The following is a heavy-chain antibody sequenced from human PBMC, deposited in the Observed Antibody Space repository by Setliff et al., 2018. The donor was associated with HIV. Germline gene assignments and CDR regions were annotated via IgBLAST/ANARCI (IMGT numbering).Heavy chain of an antibody. V-gene: IGHV3-7*05. D-gene: IGHD2-21*01. Sequence: GGSLILSCAASGFTFSTYWMSWVRQAPGKGLEWVANIKQDGSEKNYMDSVKGRFTISRDNAKNSLYLQMNSLRVEDTAVYYCATDCAVVGGTGSLDSWGQGTLVTVSS. CDR3: ATDCAVVGGTGSLDS. CDR1: GFTFSTYW. CDR2: IKQDGSEK. J-gene: IGHJ4*02.